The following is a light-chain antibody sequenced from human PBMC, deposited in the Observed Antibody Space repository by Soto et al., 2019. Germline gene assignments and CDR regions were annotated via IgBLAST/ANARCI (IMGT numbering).Light chain of an antibody. Sequence: DIQMTQSPSTLSASVGDRVTITCRASQTISSWLAWYQQKLGKAPKLLISKASSLEGGVPSRFSGSVSGTEFTLTISSLQPDDSATYYCQQYNGMFGQGTKVEVK. J-gene: IGKJ1*01. V-gene: IGKV1-5*03. CDR2: KAS. CDR3: QQYNGM. CDR1: QTISSW.